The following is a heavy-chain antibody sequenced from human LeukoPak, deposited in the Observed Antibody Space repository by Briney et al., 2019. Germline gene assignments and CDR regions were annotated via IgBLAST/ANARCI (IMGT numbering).Heavy chain of an antibody. CDR3: AREHSSSWDQFDY. Sequence: ASVKVSCKASGYSLVGYGITWVRQAPGQGLEWMGWFNPENGNTNYAQKVQGRVTMTADTSTSTSYMELRSLRSDDTAVYYCAREHSSSWDQFDYWGQGTLVTVSS. CDR1: GYSLVGYG. J-gene: IGHJ4*02. D-gene: IGHD6-13*01. V-gene: IGHV1-18*01. CDR2: FNPENGNT.